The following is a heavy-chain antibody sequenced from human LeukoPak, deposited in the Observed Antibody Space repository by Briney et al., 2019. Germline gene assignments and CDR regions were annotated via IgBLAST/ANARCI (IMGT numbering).Heavy chain of an antibody. CDR1: GFTFDDYA. CDR2: VNWNSGSI. Sequence: GRSLRLSCAASGFTFDDYAMHWVRQAPGKGLEWVSGVNWNSGSIDYADSVKGRFTMSRDNSKNTLYLQMNSLRAEDTAVYYCAKDMKRYFDWLGSLSWYYGMDVWGQGTTVTVSS. V-gene: IGHV3-9*01. D-gene: IGHD3-9*01. CDR3: AKDMKRYFDWLGSLSWYYGMDV. J-gene: IGHJ6*02.